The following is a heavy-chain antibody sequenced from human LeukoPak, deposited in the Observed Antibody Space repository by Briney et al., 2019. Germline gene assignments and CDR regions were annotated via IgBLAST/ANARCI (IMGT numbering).Heavy chain of an antibody. Sequence: ASVKVSCKASGYTFTSYAMHWVRQAPGQRLEWMGWINAGNGNTKYSQKFQGRVTITRDTSASTAYMELSSLRPEDTAVYYCARAYSSSSSPGYYFDYWGQGTLVTVSS. CDR2: INAGNGNT. CDR1: GYTFTSYA. D-gene: IGHD6-6*01. J-gene: IGHJ4*02. CDR3: ARAYSSSSSPGYYFDY. V-gene: IGHV1-3*01.